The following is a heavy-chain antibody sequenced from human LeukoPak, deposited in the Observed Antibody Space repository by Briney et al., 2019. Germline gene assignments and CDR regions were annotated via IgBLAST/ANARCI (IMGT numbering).Heavy chain of an antibody. CDR1: GYRFTSYD. CDR2: INPSGGST. V-gene: IGHV1-46*01. D-gene: IGHD2-2*01. J-gene: IGHJ4*02. CDR3: ARDGPTAAPFDY. Sequence: ASVKVSCKASGYRFTSYDMHWVRQAPGQGLEWMGIINPSGGSTSYAQRFQGRVAMTRDTSTTTVYIEVNSLTSEDTAVYFCARDGPTAAPFDYWGQGTLVTVSS.